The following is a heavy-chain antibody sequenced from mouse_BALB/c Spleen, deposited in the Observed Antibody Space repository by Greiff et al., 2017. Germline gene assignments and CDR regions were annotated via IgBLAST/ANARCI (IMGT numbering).Heavy chain of an antibody. CDR2: IYPGDGDT. J-gene: IGHJ4*01. Sequence: VKLMESGAELARPGASVKLSCKASGYTFTSYWMQWVKQRPGQGLEWIGAIYPGDGDTRYTQKFKGKATLTADKSSSTAYMQLSSLASEDSAVYYCAREFTGTGAMDYWGQGTSVTVSS. CDR3: AREFTGTGAMDY. CDR1: GYTFTSYW. V-gene: IGHV1-87*01. D-gene: IGHD4-1*01.